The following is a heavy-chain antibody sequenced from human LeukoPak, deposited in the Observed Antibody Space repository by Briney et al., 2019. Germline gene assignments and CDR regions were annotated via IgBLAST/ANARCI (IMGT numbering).Heavy chain of an antibody. CDR3: ARDYGDIVVVSNNAFDI. CDR2: INPNSGGT. V-gene: IGHV1-2*02. D-gene: IGHD2-21*01. CDR1: GYTFTGYY. Sequence: GASVKVSCKASGYTFTGYYMHWVRQAPGQGLEWMGWINPNSGGTNYAQKFQGRVTMTRDTSISTAYMELSRLRSDDTAVYYCARDYGDIVVVSNNAFDIWGQGTMVTASS. J-gene: IGHJ3*02.